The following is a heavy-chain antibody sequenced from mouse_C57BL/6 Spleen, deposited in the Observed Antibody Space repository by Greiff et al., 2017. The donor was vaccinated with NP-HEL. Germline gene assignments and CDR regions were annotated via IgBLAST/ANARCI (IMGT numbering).Heavy chain of an antibody. V-gene: IGHV1-82*01. CDR2: IYPGDGDT. Sequence: VKLMESGPELVKPGASVKISCKASGYAFSSSWMNWVKQRPGKGLEWIGRIYPGDGDTNYNGKFKGKATLTADKSSSTAYMQLSSLTSEDSAVYFCAREGGPTWFAYWGQGTLVTVSA. CDR3: AREGGPTWFAY. D-gene: IGHD3-3*01. CDR1: GYAFSSSW. J-gene: IGHJ3*01.